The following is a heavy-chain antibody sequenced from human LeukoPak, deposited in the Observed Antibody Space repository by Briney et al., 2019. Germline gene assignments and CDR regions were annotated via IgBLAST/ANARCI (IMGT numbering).Heavy chain of an antibody. CDR3: ARAPYVDTAMVTFDY. D-gene: IGHD5-18*01. CDR1: GGSISNGGYS. J-gene: IGHJ4*02. CDR2: IYHSGST. V-gene: IGHV4-30-2*01. Sequence: TSETLSLTCAVSGGSISNGGYSWSWIRQPPGQGLEWIGYIYHSGSTYYNPSLKSRVTISVDRSKNQFSLKLSSVTAADTAVYYCARAPYVDTAMVTFDYWGQGTLVTVSS.